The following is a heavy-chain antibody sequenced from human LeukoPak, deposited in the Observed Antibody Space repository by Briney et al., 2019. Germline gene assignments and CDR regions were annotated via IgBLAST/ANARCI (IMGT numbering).Heavy chain of an antibody. Sequence: SETLSLTCTVSGGSITSNNYYCGWIRQPPGKGLEWIASINYIGSTYYNPSLKSRLTTSVGTSKNQFSRKLSSVTATDTAGYYCARHSFPTYSTSSDWFDSWGQGTLVTVSS. D-gene: IGHD6-6*01. CDR1: GGSITSNNYY. CDR2: INYIGST. V-gene: IGHV4-39*01. J-gene: IGHJ5*01. CDR3: ARHSFPTYSTSSDWFDS.